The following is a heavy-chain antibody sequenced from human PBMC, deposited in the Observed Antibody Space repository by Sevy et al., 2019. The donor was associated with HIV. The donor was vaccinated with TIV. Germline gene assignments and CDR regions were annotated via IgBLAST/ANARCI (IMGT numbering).Heavy chain of an antibody. CDR2: VYYTGTT. Sequence: SETLSLTCTVSNDSISNSYWSWIRQSPDKRLEYIGYVYYTGTTDYNPSLRSRVTISVDTSKNQFSLKLNSVTAADTAVYYCARRRSSYGYCYYYYMDVWGKGTTVTVSS. J-gene: IGHJ6*03. D-gene: IGHD3-16*01. CDR3: ARRRSSYGYCYYYYMDV. V-gene: IGHV4-59*08. CDR1: NDSISNSY.